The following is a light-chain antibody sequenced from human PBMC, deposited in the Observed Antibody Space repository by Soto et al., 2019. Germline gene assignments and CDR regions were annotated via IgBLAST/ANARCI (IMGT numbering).Light chain of an antibody. CDR3: QQYGRSPLT. CDR1: QSVSSSY. V-gene: IGKV3-20*01. CDR2: GAS. J-gene: IGKJ4*01. Sequence: EIVLTQSPCTLSFSPGERATLSCRASQSVSSSYLTWYQQKPGQAPRLLIYGASSRATGIPDRFSGSGSGTDFTLTISRLEPEDFAVYYCQQYGRSPLTFGGGTKVDIK.